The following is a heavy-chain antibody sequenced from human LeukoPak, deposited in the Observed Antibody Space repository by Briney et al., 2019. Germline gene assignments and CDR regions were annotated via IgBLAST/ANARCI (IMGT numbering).Heavy chain of an antibody. CDR3: AKDVATRRKDIVVVPACLWY. Sequence: GGSLRLSCAASGFTFSSYAMSWVRQAPGKGLEWVSAISGSGGSTYYADSVKGRFTISRDNSKNTLYLQMNSLRAEDTAVYYCAKDVATRRKDIVVVPACLWYWGQGTLVTVSS. CDR1: GFTFSSYA. D-gene: IGHD2-2*01. CDR2: ISGSGGST. J-gene: IGHJ4*02. V-gene: IGHV3-23*01.